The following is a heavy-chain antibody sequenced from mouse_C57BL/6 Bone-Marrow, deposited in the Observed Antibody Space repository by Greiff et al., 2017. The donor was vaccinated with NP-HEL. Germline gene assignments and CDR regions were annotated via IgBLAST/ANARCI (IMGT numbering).Heavy chain of an antibody. V-gene: IGHV1-61*01. CDR1: GYTFTSYW. J-gene: IGHJ4*01. CDR2: IYPSDSET. D-gene: IGHD1-1*02. Sequence: QVQLQQPGAELVRPGSSVKLSCKASGYTFTSYWMDWVKQRPGQGLEWIGNIYPSDSETHYNQKFKDKATLTVDKSSSTAYMQLSSLTSEDSAVYYCAREDWCYAMDYWGQGTSVTVSS. CDR3: AREDWCYAMDY.